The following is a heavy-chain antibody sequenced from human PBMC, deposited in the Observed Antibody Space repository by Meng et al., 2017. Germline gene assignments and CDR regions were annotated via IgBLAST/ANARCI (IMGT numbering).Heavy chain of an antibody. J-gene: IGHJ4*02. Sequence: GQLLGSGGGLVQPGWSLRPSCAAAGFTFSSYAMSWVRQAPGKGVEWVSAISGSGGSTYYADSVKGRFTISRDNSKNTLYLQMNSLRAEDTAVYYCAKDFSYDYVWGSFVYWGQGTLVTVSS. CDR2: ISGSGGST. CDR3: AKDFSYDYVWGSFVY. CDR1: GFTFSSYA. V-gene: IGHV3-23*01. D-gene: IGHD3-16*01.